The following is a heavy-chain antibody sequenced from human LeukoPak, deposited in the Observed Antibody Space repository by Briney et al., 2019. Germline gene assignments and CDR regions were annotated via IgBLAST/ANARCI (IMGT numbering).Heavy chain of an antibody. J-gene: IGHJ4*02. V-gene: IGHV4-59*12. CDR1: GGSISGYF. CDR2: IYYSGNT. Sequence: SETLSLTCTVSGGSISGYFWSWIRQPPGKGLEWIGYIYYSGNTNYNPSLKSRVTISVHTSKNQFSLRLSSVTAADTAVYYCARRLRRGFDYWGQGTLVTVSS. CDR3: ARRLRRGFDY. D-gene: IGHD6-25*01.